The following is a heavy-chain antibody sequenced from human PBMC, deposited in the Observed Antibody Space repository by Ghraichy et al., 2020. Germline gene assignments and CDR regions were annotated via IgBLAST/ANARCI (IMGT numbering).Heavy chain of an antibody. CDR1: GGSVSSNNYY. V-gene: IGHV4-39*01. Sequence: SETLSLTCTVSGGSVSSNNYYWGWIRQPPGKGLEWIGSFYYSGSTYYNPSLKSRVTISVDTSKNQFSLKLSSVNAADTAVYYCARLLPDSRGYYNFDYWGQGTLVTVSS. J-gene: IGHJ4*02. D-gene: IGHD3-22*01. CDR2: FYYSGST. CDR3: ARLLPDSRGYYNFDY.